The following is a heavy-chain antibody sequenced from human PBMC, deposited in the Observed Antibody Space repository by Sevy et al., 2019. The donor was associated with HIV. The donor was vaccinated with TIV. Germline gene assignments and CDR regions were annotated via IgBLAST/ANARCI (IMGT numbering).Heavy chain of an antibody. Sequence: GGSLRLSCAASGFTFSDYYMTWVRQAPGKGLEWIAYISNSVRTTHNADSVDGRFTISRDNAKNSLYLQMNSLRVEDTAVYYCVRDRSASWIDAFDIWGRGARVTVSS. CDR2: ISNSVRTT. J-gene: IGHJ3*02. D-gene: IGHD2-2*03. CDR3: VRDRSASWIDAFDI. CDR1: GFTFSDYY. V-gene: IGHV3-11*04.